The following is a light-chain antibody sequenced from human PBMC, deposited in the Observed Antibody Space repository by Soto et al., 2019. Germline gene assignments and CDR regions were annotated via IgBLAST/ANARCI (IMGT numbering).Light chain of an antibody. J-gene: IGKJ1*01. Sequence: EIVLTQSPGTLSLSPGERATLSCRASQSVSSSYLAWYQQKPGQAPRPLIYGASSRATGIPDRFSGSGAGTDFTLTISRLEPEDFAVYYCQQYDSIPTTFGPGAKVEIK. V-gene: IGKV3-20*01. CDR3: QQYDSIPTT. CDR1: QSVSSSY. CDR2: GAS.